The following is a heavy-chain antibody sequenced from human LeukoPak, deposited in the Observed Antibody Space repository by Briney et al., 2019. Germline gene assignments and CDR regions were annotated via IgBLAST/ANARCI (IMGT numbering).Heavy chain of an antibody. D-gene: IGHD3-3*01. CDR1: GFTFSSYA. CDR2: ISGSGGST. CDR3: AKLGELRCFRAYYFDY. J-gene: IGHJ4*02. V-gene: IGHV3-23*01. Sequence: PGGSLRLSCAASGFTFSSYAMSWVRQAPGKGLEWVSAISGSGGSTYYADSVKGRFTISRDNSKNTLYLQMNSLRAEDTAVYYCAKLGELRCFRAYYFDYWGQGTLVTVSS.